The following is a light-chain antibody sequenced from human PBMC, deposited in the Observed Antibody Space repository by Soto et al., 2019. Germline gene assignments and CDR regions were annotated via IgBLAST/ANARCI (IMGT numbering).Light chain of an antibody. J-gene: IGKJ1*01. Sequence: IQMTQSPSTLSASVGDRVTITCRASQSISSWLAWYQQKPGKAPKLLIYKASSLQSGVPSRFSGGGSGTEFTLTISSLQPDDFATYYCQQYNTYVWTFGQGTKVDIK. V-gene: IGKV1-5*03. CDR2: KAS. CDR1: QSISSW. CDR3: QQYNTYVWT.